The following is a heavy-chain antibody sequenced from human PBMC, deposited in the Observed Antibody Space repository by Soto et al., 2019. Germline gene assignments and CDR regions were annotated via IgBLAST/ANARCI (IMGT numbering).Heavy chain of an antibody. CDR1: GNTFASHG. CDR3: ARVDPRGVAVVRDY. Sequence: QVQLVQSGPEVKKPGASVKVSCKASGNTFASHGFSWVRQAPGQGLEWMGWISGFNGQTNYALKGQGRVTLTTDTSKSTASMELRSLRSDDTAVYFCARVDPRGVAVVRDYWGQGTLVTVSS. V-gene: IGHV1-18*01. D-gene: IGHD3-10*01. CDR2: ISGFNGQT. J-gene: IGHJ4*02.